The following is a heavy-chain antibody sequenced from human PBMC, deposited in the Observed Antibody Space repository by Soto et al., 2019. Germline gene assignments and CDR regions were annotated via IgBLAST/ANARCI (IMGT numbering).Heavy chain of an antibody. CDR1: GGYFSGYY. J-gene: IGHJ4*02. CDR3: ARGRGYYYGSGSYYRPHYFDY. D-gene: IGHD3-10*01. CDR2: INHSGST. V-gene: IGHV4-34*01. Sequence: SETLSLTCAVYGGYFSGYYWSWIRQPPGKGLEWIGEINHSGSTNYNPSLKSRVTISVDTSKNQFSLKLSSVTAADTAVYYCARGRGYYYGSGSYYRPHYFDYWGQGTLVTVSS.